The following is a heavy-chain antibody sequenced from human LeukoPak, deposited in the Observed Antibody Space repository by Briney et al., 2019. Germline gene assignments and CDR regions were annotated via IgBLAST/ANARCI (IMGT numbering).Heavy chain of an antibody. CDR1: GFTFSSYD. D-gene: IGHD1-1*01. J-gene: IGHJ6*02. V-gene: IGHV3-13*01. CDR2: IGTAGDT. CDR3: ARGGTTGTINGMDV. Sequence: GESLRLSCAASGFTFSSYDMHWVRQATGKGLEWVSAIGTAGDTYYPGSVKGRFTISRENAKNSLYLQMNSLRAGDTAVYYCARGGTTGTINGMDVWGQGTTVTVSS.